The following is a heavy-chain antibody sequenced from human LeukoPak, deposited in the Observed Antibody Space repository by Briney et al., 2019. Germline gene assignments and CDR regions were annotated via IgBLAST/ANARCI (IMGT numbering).Heavy chain of an antibody. J-gene: IGHJ4*02. V-gene: IGHV3-30*18. Sequence: GGSLRLSCVASGFTFSSYGMHWVRQAPGKGLEWVAVISYDGSNKYYADSVKGRFTISRDNSKNTLYLQVNSLRAEDTAVYYCAKNSYGYLPGHDYWGQGTLVTVSS. CDR2: ISYDGSNK. CDR3: AKNSYGYLPGHDY. CDR1: GFTFSSYG. D-gene: IGHD5-18*01.